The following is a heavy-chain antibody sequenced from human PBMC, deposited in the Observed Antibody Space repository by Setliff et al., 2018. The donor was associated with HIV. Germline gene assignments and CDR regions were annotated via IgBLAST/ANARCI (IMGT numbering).Heavy chain of an antibody. CDR1: GGSISTSNW. CDR2: IYYSGST. D-gene: IGHD6-13*01. J-gene: IGHJ4*02. V-gene: IGHV4-28*06. Sequence: SETLSLTCTVSGGSISTSNWWGWIRQTPGKGLEWIGYIYYSGSTNYNPSLKSRVTMSLDTSKNQFSLKLNSVPALDTAVYYCARKGSSSRSQEYYYDFWGQGTLVTVSS. CDR3: ARKGSSSRSQEYYYDF.